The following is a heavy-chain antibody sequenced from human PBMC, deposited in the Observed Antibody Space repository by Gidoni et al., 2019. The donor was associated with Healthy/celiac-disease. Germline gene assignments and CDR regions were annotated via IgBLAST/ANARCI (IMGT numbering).Heavy chain of an antibody. CDR3: AKDMGTAPRPSYYYYYGMDV. V-gene: IGHV3-43D*04. Sequence: EVQLVESGGVVVQPGGSLRLSCAASGFTFDDYAMHWVRQAPGKGLEWVSLISWDGGSTYYADSVKGRFTISRDNSKNSLYLQMNSLRAEDTALYYCAKDMGTAPRPSYYYYYGMDVWGQGTTVTVSS. J-gene: IGHJ6*02. CDR1: GFTFDDYA. CDR2: ISWDGGST. D-gene: IGHD7-27*01.